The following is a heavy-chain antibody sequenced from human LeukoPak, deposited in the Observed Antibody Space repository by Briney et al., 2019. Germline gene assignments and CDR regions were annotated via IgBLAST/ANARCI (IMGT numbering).Heavy chain of an antibody. J-gene: IGHJ4*02. D-gene: IGHD6-13*01. V-gene: IGHV4-59*01. Sequence: SETLSLTCTVSGVSISSYYWSWIRQPPGKGLESIGYIYYSGSTNYNPSLKSRVTISVDTSKNQFSLKLSSVTAADTAVYYCARVPDGIAADYWGQGTLVTVSS. CDR3: ARVPDGIAADY. CDR1: GVSISSYY. CDR2: IYYSGST.